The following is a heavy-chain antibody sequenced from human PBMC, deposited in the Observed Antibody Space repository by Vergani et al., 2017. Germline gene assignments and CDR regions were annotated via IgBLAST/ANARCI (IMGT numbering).Heavy chain of an antibody. D-gene: IGHD6-19*01. V-gene: IGHV1-2*02. CDR1: GYTFTGYY. CDR2: INPNSGGT. J-gene: IGHJ4*02. Sequence: QVQLVQSGAEVKKPGASVKVSCKASGYTFTGYYMHWVRQAPGQGLEWMGWINPNSGGTNYAQKFQGRVTMTRDTSISTAYMELSRLRSDDTAVYYCAREHPGYSSGYDFDYWGQGTLVTVSS. CDR3: AREHPGYSSGYDFDY.